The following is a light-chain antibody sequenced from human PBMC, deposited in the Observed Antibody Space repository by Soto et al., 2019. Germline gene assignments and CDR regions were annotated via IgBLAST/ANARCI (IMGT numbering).Light chain of an antibody. V-gene: IGLV2-23*01. CDR3: RSYAGSSTPYV. CDR1: SSDVGSYNL. CDR2: EGS. Sequence: QSVLTQPASVSGSPGQSMTISCTGTSSDVGSYNLVSWYQQHPGKAPKLMIYEGSKRPSGVSNRFSGSKSGNTASLTISGLQAEDEADYYCRSYAGSSTPYVFGTGTKVTVL. J-gene: IGLJ1*01.